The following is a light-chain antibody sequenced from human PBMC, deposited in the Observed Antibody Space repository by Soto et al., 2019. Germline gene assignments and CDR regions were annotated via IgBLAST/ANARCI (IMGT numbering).Light chain of an antibody. V-gene: IGLV1-40*01. CDR1: SSNIGAGYD. J-gene: IGLJ1*01. Sequence: QSVLTQPPSVSGAPGQRVTVSCTGSSSNIGAGYDVNWYQQLPGTAPKLLISLTNHRPSGVPDRFSGSKSGTSASLAITGLQAEDEAVYSCQSYALSLRGYALGTGTKLPVL. CDR3: QSYALSLRGYA. CDR2: LTN.